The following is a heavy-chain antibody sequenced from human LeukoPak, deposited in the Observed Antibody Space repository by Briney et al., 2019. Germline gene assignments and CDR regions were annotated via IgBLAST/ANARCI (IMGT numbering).Heavy chain of an antibody. V-gene: IGHV4-39*01. Sequence: SETLSLTCTVSAGSISSSSYYWAWIRQPPGKGLEGIGSIDYSGSTYYNPSLKSRFTISVHTSKNHLSLKLSSATAADTAVYYCARHVRDYYDSSGYDYWGQGTLVTVSS. D-gene: IGHD3-22*01. CDR2: IDYSGST. CDR1: AGSISSSSYY. J-gene: IGHJ4*02. CDR3: ARHVRDYYDSSGYDY.